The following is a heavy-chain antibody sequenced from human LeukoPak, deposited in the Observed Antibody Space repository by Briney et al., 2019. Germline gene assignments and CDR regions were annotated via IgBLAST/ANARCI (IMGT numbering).Heavy chain of an antibody. V-gene: IGHV4-31*03. CDR2: IYYSGSP. Sequence: SQTLSLTCTVSGGSISSGGYYWSWIRQHPGKGLEWIGYIYYSGSPYYNPSLKSRVTISADTSKNQFSLKVSSVTAADTAVYYCARVLPDLRWYYGMDVWGQGTTVTVSS. CDR3: ARVLPDLRWYYGMDV. D-gene: IGHD4-23*01. J-gene: IGHJ6*02. CDR1: GGSISSGGYY.